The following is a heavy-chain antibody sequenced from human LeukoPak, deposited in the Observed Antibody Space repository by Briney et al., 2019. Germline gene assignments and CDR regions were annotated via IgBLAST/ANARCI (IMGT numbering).Heavy chain of an antibody. CDR1: GASFRGYY. CDR3: ARGSVLMGYASFDY. D-gene: IGHD2-8*01. J-gene: IGHJ4*02. V-gene: IGHV4-34*12. Sequence: SETLSLTCTVYGASFRGYYWTWIRQPPGKGLEWIGEIVQSGRTNYSPSLESRLTLSVDTSKNQFSLKLSSVTAADTAVYYCARGSVLMGYASFDYWGQGALVTVSS. CDR2: IVQSGRT.